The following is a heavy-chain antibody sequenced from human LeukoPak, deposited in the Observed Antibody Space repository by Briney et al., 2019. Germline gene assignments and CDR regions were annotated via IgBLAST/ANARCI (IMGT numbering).Heavy chain of an antibody. Sequence: SETLSLTCTVSGGSISSYYWSWIRQPPGKGLEWIGYIYYSGSTNYNPSLKSRVTLSVDTSKNQFSLKLSSVTAADTAVYYCARVGGDTNSGSAKSDAFDIWGQGTMVTVSS. CDR3: ARVGGDTNSGSAKSDAFDI. CDR2: IYYSGST. CDR1: GGSISSYY. V-gene: IGHV4-59*01. D-gene: IGHD1-26*01. J-gene: IGHJ3*02.